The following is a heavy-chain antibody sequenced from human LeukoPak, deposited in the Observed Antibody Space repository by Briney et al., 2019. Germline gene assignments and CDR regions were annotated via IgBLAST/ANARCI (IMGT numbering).Heavy chain of an antibody. Sequence: GVLRLSCAASGFTFNNYAMAWVRQALGKGLEWVSAASGSGADTYYADSVKGRFTISRDNSRSTLYMQINSLRAEDTALYYCAKANSGWLRMGLDYWGQGTLVTVSS. V-gene: IGHV3-23*01. CDR3: AKANSGWLRMGLDY. J-gene: IGHJ4*02. D-gene: IGHD6-19*01. CDR1: GFTFNNYA. CDR2: ASGSGADT.